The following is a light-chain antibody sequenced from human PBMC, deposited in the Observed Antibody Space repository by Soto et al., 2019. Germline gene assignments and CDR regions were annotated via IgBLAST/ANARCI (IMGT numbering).Light chain of an antibody. V-gene: IGKV1-39*01. CDR3: QQSYSTLT. CDR1: QSISSY. Sequence: DIQMTQSPSSLSASVGDRVTITCRASQSISSYLNWYQQKPGKAPKLLIYTASSVQSGVPSRFSGSGSGTDFTLTISSLQPEDFATYYCQQSYSTLTFGPGTKVDIQ. CDR2: TAS. J-gene: IGKJ3*01.